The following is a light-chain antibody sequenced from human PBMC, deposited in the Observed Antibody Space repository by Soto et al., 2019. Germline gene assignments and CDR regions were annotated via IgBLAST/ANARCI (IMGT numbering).Light chain of an antibody. CDR1: QSIVFSDGNTY. CDR3: MQGTRWLWT. Sequence: DVVLTQSPLSLPVALGQPASISCRSSQSIVFSDGNTYFNWFQQRLGQSPRRLIYKVSNRDSGVPDRFSGSGSGTVFTLKISSVEAEDVGVYYCMQGTRWLWTFGQGTKVEIK. V-gene: IGKV2-30*01. J-gene: IGKJ1*01. CDR2: KVS.